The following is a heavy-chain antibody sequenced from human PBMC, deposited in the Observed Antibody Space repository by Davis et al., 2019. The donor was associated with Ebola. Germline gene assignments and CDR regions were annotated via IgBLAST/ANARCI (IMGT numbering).Heavy chain of an antibody. Sequence: SVKVSCKASGGTFSSYAISWVRQAPGQGLEWMGGIIPIFGTANYAQKFQGRVTITANESTSTAYMELSSLRSEDTAVYYCAGGPSGYYLDAFDIWGQGTMVTVSS. D-gene: IGHD3-22*01. V-gene: IGHV1-69*13. CDR3: AGGPSGYYLDAFDI. CDR2: IIPIFGTA. J-gene: IGHJ3*02. CDR1: GGTFSSYA.